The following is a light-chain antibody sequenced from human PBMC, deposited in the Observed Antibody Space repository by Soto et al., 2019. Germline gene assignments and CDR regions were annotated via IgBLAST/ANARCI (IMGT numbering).Light chain of an antibody. CDR3: HQRQSWPRT. J-gene: IGKJ4*01. CDR1: QYINTR. V-gene: IGKV3-11*01. CDR2: QTS. Sequence: EIVLTQSPATLSSFPGDRVTVTCRASQYINTRLAWYQHRPGKAPRLLIYQTSNRDAGIPARFSASGSGTDFTLTISDVQPEDIALYYCHQRQSWPRTFGGGTKVDI.